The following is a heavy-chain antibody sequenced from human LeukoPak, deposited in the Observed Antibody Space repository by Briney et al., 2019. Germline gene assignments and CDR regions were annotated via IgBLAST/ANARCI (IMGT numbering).Heavy chain of an antibody. CDR2: IYYSGST. Sequence: SETLSLTCTVSGGSISSYYWSWIRQPPGKGLGWIGYIYYSGSTNYNPSLKSRVTISVDTSKNQFSLKLSSVTAADTAVYYCAREILLWFGEESWFDPWGQGTLVTVSS. CDR3: AREILLWFGEESWFDP. J-gene: IGHJ5*02. V-gene: IGHV4-59*01. CDR1: GGSISSYY. D-gene: IGHD3-10*01.